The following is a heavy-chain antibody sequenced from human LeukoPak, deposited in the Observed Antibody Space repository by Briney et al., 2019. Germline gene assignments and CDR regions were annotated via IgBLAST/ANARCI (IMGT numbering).Heavy chain of an antibody. CDR2: INHSGST. Sequence: SSETLSLTCAVYGGSFSGYYWSWIRQPPGKGLEWIGEINHSGSTNYNPSLKSRVTISVDTSKNQFSLKLSSVTAADTAVYYCARDLNWNFAVGAFDIWGQGTMVTVSS. CDR1: GGSFSGYY. V-gene: IGHV4-34*01. D-gene: IGHD1-7*01. J-gene: IGHJ3*02. CDR3: ARDLNWNFAVGAFDI.